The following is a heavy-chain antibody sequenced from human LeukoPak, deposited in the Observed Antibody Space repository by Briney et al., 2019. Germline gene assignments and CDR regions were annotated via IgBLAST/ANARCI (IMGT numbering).Heavy chain of an antibody. Sequence: GGSLRLSCAASGFTFSSYSMNWVRQAPGKGLEWISYITGSLTSRHYADSVKGRFTISRDNAKNSVYRQMNGLRLEDTAVYHCAKELGQWLIPHFDYWGQGTLVTASS. CDR2: ITGSLTSR. D-gene: IGHD6-19*01. CDR1: GFTFSSYS. V-gene: IGHV3-48*01. J-gene: IGHJ4*02. CDR3: AKELGQWLIPHFDY.